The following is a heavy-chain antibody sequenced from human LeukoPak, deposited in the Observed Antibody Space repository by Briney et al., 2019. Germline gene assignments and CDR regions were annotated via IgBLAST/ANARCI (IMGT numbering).Heavy chain of an antibody. CDR2: ISAYNGNT. J-gene: IGHJ5*02. CDR1: GYIFTSYG. V-gene: IGHV1-18*01. CDR3: ARELPYCSSTSCYEAVWFDP. Sequence: ASVKVSCKASGYIFTSYGISWVRQAPGQGLEWMGWISAYNGNTNYAQKLQGRVTMTTDTSTSTAYMELRSLRSDDTAMYYCARELPYCSSTSCYEAVWFDPWGQGTLVTVSS. D-gene: IGHD2-2*01.